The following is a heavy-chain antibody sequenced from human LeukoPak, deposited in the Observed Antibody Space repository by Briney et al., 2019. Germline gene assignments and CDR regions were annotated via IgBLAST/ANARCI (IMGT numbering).Heavy chain of an antibody. CDR1: GFTFSSYW. CDR2: IKEDGSEK. V-gene: IGHV3-7*03. CDR3: AKDTFVIPGVI. J-gene: IGHJ3*02. D-gene: IGHD3-16*02. Sequence: QAGGSLRLSCAPSGFTFSSYWMSWVRQAPGKGLEWVANIKEDGSEKYYVDSVKGRFTISRDNAKNSLYLQMNSLRAEDTALYYCAKDTFVIPGVIWGQGTMVTVSS.